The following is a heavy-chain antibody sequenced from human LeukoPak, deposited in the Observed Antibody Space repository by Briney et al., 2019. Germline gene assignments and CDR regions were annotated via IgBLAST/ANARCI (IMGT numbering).Heavy chain of an antibody. D-gene: IGHD1-26*01. CDR3: ARGGQYSGSPYSWLDP. CDR2: IIPILGIA. J-gene: IGHJ5*02. CDR1: GGTFSSYA. V-gene: IGHV1-69*10. Sequence: SVKVSCKASGGTFSSYAISWVRQAPGQGLEWMGGIIPILGIANYAQKFQGRVTITTDESTSTAYMELSSLRSDDTAVYHCARGGQYSGSPYSWLDPWGQGTLVTVSS.